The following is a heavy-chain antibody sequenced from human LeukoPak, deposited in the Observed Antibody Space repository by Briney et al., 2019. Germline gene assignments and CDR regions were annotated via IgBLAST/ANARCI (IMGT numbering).Heavy chain of an antibody. CDR2: ISGSGGST. CDR3: ASSPGGYSGYDSGFGY. Sequence: PGGSLRLSCAASGFTFSSYAMSWVRQAPGKGLEWVSAISGSGGSTYYADSVKGRFTISRDNAKNSLYLQMNSLRAEDTALYYCASSPGGYSGYDSGFGYWGQGTLVTVSS. J-gene: IGHJ4*02. V-gene: IGHV3-23*01. CDR1: GFTFSSYA. D-gene: IGHD5-12*01.